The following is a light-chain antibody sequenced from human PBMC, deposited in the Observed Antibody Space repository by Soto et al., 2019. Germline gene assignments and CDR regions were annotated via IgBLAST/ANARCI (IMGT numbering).Light chain of an antibody. CDR2: AAS. J-gene: IGKJ3*01. CDR3: QQDYSYPLT. CDR1: QGISSY. Sequence: AIRMTQSPSSLSASTGDRVTITCRASQGISSYLAWYQQKPGKAPKLLIYAASPLQSGVPSRFSGSGSGTDFTLTISCLQSEDFATYYCQQDYSYPLTFGPGTKVDIK. V-gene: IGKV1-8*01.